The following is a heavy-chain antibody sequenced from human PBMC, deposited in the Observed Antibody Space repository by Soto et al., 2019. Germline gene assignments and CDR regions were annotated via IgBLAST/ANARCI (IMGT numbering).Heavy chain of an antibody. V-gene: IGHV3-7*04. J-gene: IGHJ4*02. CDR1: GFIFSSYW. D-gene: IGHD3-10*01. CDR3: ARATGADKEDY. Sequence: EVQLVESGGGLVQPGGSLRLSCSASGFIFSSYWRSWLRQAPGKGLEWVASMNEYGSERYYVDSVKGRFTISRDNAKNSLYLQTNSLRAEATAVYYGARATGADKEDYWGQGTLVTVSS. CDR2: MNEYGSER.